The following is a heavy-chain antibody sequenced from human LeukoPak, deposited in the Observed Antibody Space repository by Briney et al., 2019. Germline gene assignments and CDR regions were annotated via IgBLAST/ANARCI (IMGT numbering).Heavy chain of an antibody. CDR1: GFAFNIYS. CDR2: IDMSGTTI. V-gene: IGHV3-48*04. J-gene: IGHJ4*02. D-gene: IGHD6-13*01. Sequence: GGSLRLSCAASGFAFNIYSMNWVRQAPGKGLEWVSYIDMSGTTIYYADSVKGRFTISRDNAKNSLFLQMNSLRAEDTAVYYCAEDILAAGLFFDYWGQGALVTVSS. CDR3: AEDILAAGLFFDY.